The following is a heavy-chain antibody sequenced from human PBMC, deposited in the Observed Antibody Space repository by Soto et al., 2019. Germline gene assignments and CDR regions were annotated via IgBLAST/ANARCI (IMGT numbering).Heavy chain of an antibody. CDR2: INHSGST. D-gene: IGHD2-15*01. V-gene: IGHV4-34*01. CDR3: ARGEPKYCSGGSCYSDRIDY. J-gene: IGHJ4*02. Sequence: SETLSLTCAVDGGSFSGYYWSWIRQPPGKGLEWIGEINHSGSTNYNPSLKSRVTISVDTSKNQFSLKLSSVTAADTAVYYCARGEPKYCSGGSCYSDRIDYWGQGTLVTVSS. CDR1: GGSFSGYY.